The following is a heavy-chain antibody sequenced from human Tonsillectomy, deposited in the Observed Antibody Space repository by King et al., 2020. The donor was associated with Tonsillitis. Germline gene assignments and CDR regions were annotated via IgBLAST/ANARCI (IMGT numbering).Heavy chain of an antibody. Sequence: VQLQESGPGLVKPSETLSLTCTVSGGSISNYYWSWIRQPPGKGLEWIGYIYYSGSTNYNPSLKSRVTISLDTSKNQFSLRLSSVTAADTAGYYCASHGYNDSSGYRLDFWGQGTLVTVSS. J-gene: IGHJ4*02. CDR1: GGSISNYY. CDR2: IYYSGST. D-gene: IGHD3-22*01. CDR3: ASHGYNDSSGYRLDF. V-gene: IGHV4-59*08.